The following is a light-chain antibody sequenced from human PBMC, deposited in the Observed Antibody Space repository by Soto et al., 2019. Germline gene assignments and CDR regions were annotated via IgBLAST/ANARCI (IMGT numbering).Light chain of an antibody. J-gene: IGLJ1*01. CDR1: SGDVGGYDY. CDR2: EVT. V-gene: IGLV2-8*01. CDR3: SSYAGSDNPYA. Sequence: QSALTQPPSASGSPGQSVTISCTGTSGDVGGYDYVSWYQQHPGKAPKLMIYEVTKRPLGVPDRFSGSKSGNTASLTVSGLQAEDEADYYCSSYAGSDNPYAFGTRTQV.